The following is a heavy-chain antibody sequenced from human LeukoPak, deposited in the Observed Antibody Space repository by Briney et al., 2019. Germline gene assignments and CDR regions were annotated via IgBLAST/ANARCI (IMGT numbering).Heavy chain of an antibody. J-gene: IGHJ1*01. D-gene: IGHD4-17*01. CDR3: ARSFYGDYLEYFQH. Sequence: SETLSLTCTVSGGSISSYYWSWIRQPPGKGLEWIGYIYYSGSTNYNPSLKSRVTISVDTSKNQISLKLSSVTAADTAVYYCARSFYGDYLEYFQHWGQGTLVTVSS. CDR2: IYYSGST. V-gene: IGHV4-59*01. CDR1: GGSISSYY.